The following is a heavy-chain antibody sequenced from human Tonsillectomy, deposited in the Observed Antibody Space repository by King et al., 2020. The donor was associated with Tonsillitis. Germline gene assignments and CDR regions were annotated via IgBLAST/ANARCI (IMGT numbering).Heavy chain of an antibody. D-gene: IGHD2-8*01. CDR3: ARGGLDCTNGVCYNLQGYYYYGMDV. CDR2: IYPGDSDT. V-gene: IGHV5-51*01. Sequence: MQLVQSGAEVKKPGESLKISCKGSGYSFTSYWIGWVRQMPGKGLEWMGNIYPGDSDTRYSPSFQGQVTISADKSISTAYLQWSSLKASDTAMYYCARGGLDCTNGVCYNLQGYYYYGMDVWGQGTTVTVSS. CDR1: GYSFTSYW. J-gene: IGHJ6*02.